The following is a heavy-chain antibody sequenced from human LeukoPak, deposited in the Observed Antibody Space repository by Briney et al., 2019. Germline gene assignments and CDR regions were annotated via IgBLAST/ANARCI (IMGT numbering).Heavy chain of an antibody. J-gene: IGHJ4*02. CDR3: TKVMWAVDCTPTSCPYFDY. Sequence: PGGSLRLSCAASGFTFDDYAMHWVRQAPGKGLEWVSLISWDGSHTYYTDSVKGRFTISRDNSENSLYMQMSSLRPEDTALYYCTKVMWAVDCTPTSCPYFDYWGQGTLVTVSS. V-gene: IGHV3-43D*03. CDR1: GFTFDDYA. D-gene: IGHD2-2*01. CDR2: ISWDGSHT.